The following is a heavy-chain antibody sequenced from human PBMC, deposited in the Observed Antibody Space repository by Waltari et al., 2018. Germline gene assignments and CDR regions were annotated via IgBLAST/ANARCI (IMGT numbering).Heavy chain of an antibody. V-gene: IGHV5-51*01. J-gene: IGHJ4*02. CDR3: ASGYYSRPIDF. D-gene: IGHD3-22*01. Sequence: VQLVQSGAEVTKPGESLTLSCATSGHSFSTHYIAWVRQVPGKGLAWVGLIYPADSDSTISPSFQGRVSVSVDKSTNTAFLQWRSLKASDTAMYYCASGYYSRPIDFWGQGTQVTVSS. CDR2: IYPADSDS. CDR1: GHSFSTHY.